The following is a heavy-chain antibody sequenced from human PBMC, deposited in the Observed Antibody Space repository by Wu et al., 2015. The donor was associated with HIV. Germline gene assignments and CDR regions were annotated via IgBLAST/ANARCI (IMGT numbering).Heavy chain of an antibody. V-gene: IGHV1-69*05. J-gene: IGHJ6*02. CDR1: GGTFSSYA. Sequence: QVQLVQSGAEVKKPGSSVKVSCKASGGTFSSYAISWVRQAPGQGLEWMGGIIPIFGTANYAQKFRGRVTITTDESTSTAYMELSSLRSEDTAVYYCARGRVEMATIIRFYYYYGMDVWGQGTTGHRLL. D-gene: IGHD5-24*01. CDR2: IIPIFGTA. CDR3: ARGRVEMATIIRFYYYYGMDV.